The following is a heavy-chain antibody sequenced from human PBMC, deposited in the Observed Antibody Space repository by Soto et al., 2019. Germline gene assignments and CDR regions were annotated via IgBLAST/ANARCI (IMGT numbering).Heavy chain of an antibody. V-gene: IGHV3-33*01. CDR2: IWYDGSNK. CDR1: GFTFSSYG. J-gene: IGHJ6*02. Sequence: PGGSLRLSCAASGFTFSSYGMHWVRQAPGKGLEWVAVIWYDGSNKYYADSVKGRFTISRDNSKNTLYLQMNSLRAEDTAVYYCARDGVLMVYAIGQEYYYYGMDVWGQGTTVTVSS. CDR3: ARDGVLMVYAIGQEYYYYGMDV. D-gene: IGHD2-8*01.